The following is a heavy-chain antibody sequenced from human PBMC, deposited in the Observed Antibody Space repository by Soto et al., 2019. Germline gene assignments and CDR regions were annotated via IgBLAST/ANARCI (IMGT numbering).Heavy chain of an antibody. CDR1: GFTFSSYA. CDR3: AKDFGYCSSTSCGWFDP. CDR2: ISGSGGST. J-gene: IGHJ5*02. D-gene: IGHD2-2*01. V-gene: IGHV3-23*01. Sequence: EVQLLESGGGLVQPGGSLRLSCAASGFTFSSYAMSWVRQAPGKGLEWVSAISGSGGSTYYADSVKGRFTISRDNSKNTLYLQMNSLRAEDTAVYYCAKDFGYCSSTSCGWFDPWGQGTLVTVSS.